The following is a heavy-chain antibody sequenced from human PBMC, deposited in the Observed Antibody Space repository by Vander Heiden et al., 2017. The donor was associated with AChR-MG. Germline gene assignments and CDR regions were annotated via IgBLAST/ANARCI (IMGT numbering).Heavy chain of an antibody. CDR2: FYYGGST. Sequence: QVQLQESGSGLVKPSETLSLTCAVSGYSISSGYYWGWIRQAPGKGLEWIGSFYYGGSTYYNSSLKNRVTISVDMSKNQFSLKLSSVTAADTAVYYCARGVGSSDIDFWGQGTLVTVSS. D-gene: IGHD6-6*01. V-gene: IGHV4-38-2*01. J-gene: IGHJ4*02. CDR1: GYSISSGYY. CDR3: ARGVGSSDIDF.